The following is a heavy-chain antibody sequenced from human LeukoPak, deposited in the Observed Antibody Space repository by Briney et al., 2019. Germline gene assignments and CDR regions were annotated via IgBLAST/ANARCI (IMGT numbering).Heavy chain of an antibody. D-gene: IGHD2-21*02. CDR3: AREHKDYDGDGYYYGY. CDR1: RGSISNYY. Sequence: SETLSLTCTVSRGSISNYYWSWIRQPAAKGLEWIGRIYAGRNTDHNPSLKSRVTMSLDSSKNQFSLRLTSVTAADTAVYYCAREHKDYDGDGYYYGYWGQGTLVTVSS. J-gene: IGHJ4*02. V-gene: IGHV4-4*07. CDR2: IYAGRNT.